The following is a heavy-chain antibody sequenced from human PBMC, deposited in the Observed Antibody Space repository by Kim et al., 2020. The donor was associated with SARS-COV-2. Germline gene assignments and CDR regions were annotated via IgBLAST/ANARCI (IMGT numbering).Heavy chain of an antibody. V-gene: IGHV4-4*02. J-gene: IGHJ4*02. CDR3: ARDQGGHTYAYDD. Sequence: NHNAAPKRRVTISLDKAKNQLSLKLSSVAAADTAVYYCARDQGGHTYAYDDWGQGTLVTVSS. D-gene: IGHD5-18*01.